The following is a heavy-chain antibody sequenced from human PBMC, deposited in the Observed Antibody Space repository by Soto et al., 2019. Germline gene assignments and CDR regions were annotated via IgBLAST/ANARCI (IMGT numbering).Heavy chain of an antibody. CDR3: ARRGAVAGLHY. J-gene: IGHJ4*02. CDR1: GFTFSSYW. D-gene: IGHD6-19*01. Sequence: EVQLVESGGGLVQPGGSLRVSCAASGFTFSSYWMHWVRQAPGKGLVWVSRINSDGSSTSYADSVKGRFTISRDNAKNTLYLQMNRLRAEDTAIYDCARRGAVAGLHYWGQGTLVTVSS. CDR2: INSDGSST. V-gene: IGHV3-74*01.